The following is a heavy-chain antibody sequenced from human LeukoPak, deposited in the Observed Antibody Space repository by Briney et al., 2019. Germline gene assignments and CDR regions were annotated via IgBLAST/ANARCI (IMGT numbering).Heavy chain of an antibody. CDR2: IYPGDSDT. Sequence: GESLKISCRGSGYSFDLYYIGWVRQMPGKGLEWTGIIYPGDSDTKYNPSFQVQVTMSADKSMNTAYLHWNNLKASDSATYYCARRRGSGYYSFDVWGQGTIVTVSS. CDR3: ARRRGSGYYSFDV. V-gene: IGHV5-51*01. D-gene: IGHD3-3*01. J-gene: IGHJ3*01. CDR1: GYSFDLYY.